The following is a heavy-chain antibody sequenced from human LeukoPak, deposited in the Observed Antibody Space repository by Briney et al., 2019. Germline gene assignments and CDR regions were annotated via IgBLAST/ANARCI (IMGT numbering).Heavy chain of an antibody. V-gene: IGHV4-34*01. CDR3: ARRLVDSSASQVSDH. Sequence: SETLSLTCAVYGGSFSGYYWSWIRQSPGEGLEWIGEINNSGVTNCNPSLESRVILSVDTSKNQFSLRLSSVTAADTAVYYCARRLVDSSASQVSDHWGQGTLVTVSS. J-gene: IGHJ4*02. CDR1: GGSFSGYY. CDR2: INNSGVT. D-gene: IGHD2-2*01.